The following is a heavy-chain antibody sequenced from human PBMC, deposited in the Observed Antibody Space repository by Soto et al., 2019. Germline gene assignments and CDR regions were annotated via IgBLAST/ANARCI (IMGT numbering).Heavy chain of an antibody. J-gene: IGHJ4*02. CDR1: GGSISSYY. CDR3: ASRYGSCFDY. Sequence: QVQLQESGPGLVKPSETLSLTCTVSGGSISSYYWSWIRQPPGKGLEWIGYIYYSGSTNYNPSLXGXAXIXXATAKNQFSLRLSSVTAADTAVYYCASRYGSCFDYWGQGTLVTVSS. D-gene: IGHD5-18*01. V-gene: IGHV4-59*08. CDR2: IYYSGST.